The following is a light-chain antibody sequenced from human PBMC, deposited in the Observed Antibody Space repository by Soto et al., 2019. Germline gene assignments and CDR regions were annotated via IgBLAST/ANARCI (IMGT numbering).Light chain of an antibody. Sequence: QSVLTQPASVSGSLGQSITISCTGTSSDVGAYNYVSWYQQHPDKAPKLLIFEVTNWPSGVSGRFSGSKSGITASLSISGLQPEDEADYYCTSYSSSSTLPFGTGTKVTVL. J-gene: IGLJ1*01. CDR3: TSYSSSSTLP. CDR1: SSDVGAYNY. CDR2: EVT. V-gene: IGLV2-14*01.